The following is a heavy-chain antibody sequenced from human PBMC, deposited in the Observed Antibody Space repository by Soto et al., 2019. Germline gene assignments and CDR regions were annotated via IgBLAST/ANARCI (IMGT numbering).Heavy chain of an antibody. Sequence: GGSLRLSCAASGFTFGSYTMNWVRQAPGRGLEWVAVIWYDGSNKYYADSVKGRFTISRDNSKNTLYLQMNSLRAEDTAVYYCAKDYGIAAAGMIDYWGQGTLVTVSS. CDR1: GFTFGSYT. V-gene: IGHV3-33*06. D-gene: IGHD6-13*01. CDR3: AKDYGIAAAGMIDY. J-gene: IGHJ4*02. CDR2: IWYDGSNK.